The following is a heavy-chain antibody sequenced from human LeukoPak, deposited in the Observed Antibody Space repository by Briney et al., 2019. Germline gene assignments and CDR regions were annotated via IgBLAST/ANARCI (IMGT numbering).Heavy chain of an antibody. CDR2: ISSSGST. V-gene: IGHV4-61*02. J-gene: IGHJ3*02. Sequence: SETLSLTCTVSGDSISSGDYYWSWIRQPAGKGLEWIGRISSSGSTNYNPSLKSRVAISIDTSKNQLSLKLSSVTAADTAVYFCARGPYSYDSSGAFDIWGQGTMVTVSS. CDR3: ARGPYSYDSSGAFDI. CDR1: GDSISSGDYY. D-gene: IGHD3-22*01.